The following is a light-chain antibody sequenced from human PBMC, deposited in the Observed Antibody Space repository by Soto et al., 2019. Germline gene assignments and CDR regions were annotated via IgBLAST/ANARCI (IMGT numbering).Light chain of an antibody. CDR2: DAS. V-gene: IGKV3-20*01. Sequence: EIVLTQSPGALSLSPGERATLSCRASQSGSSMHLAWYQQKPGQAPRLLIYDASSRTTGISDRFSGSGSGTDFTLTISRLEPEDFAVYYCQQYGSSPPLTFGGGTKVDIK. CDR3: QQYGSSPPLT. J-gene: IGKJ4*01. CDR1: QSGSSMH.